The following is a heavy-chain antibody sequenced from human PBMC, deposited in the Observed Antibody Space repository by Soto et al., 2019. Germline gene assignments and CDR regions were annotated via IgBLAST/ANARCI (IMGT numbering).Heavy chain of an antibody. CDR3: ARGDIPGTIQFDP. D-gene: IGHD5-12*01. CDR2: MNPNSGNT. Sequence: QVQLVQSGAEVKKPGASVKVSCKASGYTFTSYDINWVRQATGQGLEWMGWMNPNSGNTGYAQKFQGRVTMTRDTSKSTAYMELSSLRSDDAAVYYCARGDIPGTIQFDPWGQGTLVTVSS. V-gene: IGHV1-8*01. J-gene: IGHJ5*02. CDR1: GYTFTSYD.